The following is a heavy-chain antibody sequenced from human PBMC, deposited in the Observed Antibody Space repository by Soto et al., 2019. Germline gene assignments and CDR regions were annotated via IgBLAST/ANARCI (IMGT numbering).Heavy chain of an antibody. CDR2: IIPILGIA. D-gene: IGHD2-15*01. V-gene: IGHV1-69*02. CDR3: AIQYCSGGSCLHY. J-gene: IGHJ4*02. CDR1: GGTFSSYT. Sequence: QVQLVQSGAEVKKPGSSVKVSCKASGGTFSSYTISWVRQAPGQGLEWMGRIIPILGIANYAQKFQGRVTITADKSTSTAYMELSSLRSEDTAVYYCAIQYCSGGSCLHYWGQGTLVTVSS.